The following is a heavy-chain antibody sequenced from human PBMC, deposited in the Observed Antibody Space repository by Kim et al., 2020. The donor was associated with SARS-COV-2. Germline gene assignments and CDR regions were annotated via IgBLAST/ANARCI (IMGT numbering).Heavy chain of an antibody. CDR2: ISYDGSNK. D-gene: IGHD6-6*01. J-gene: IGHJ4*02. V-gene: IGHV3-30*18. CDR1: GFTFSSYG. CDR3: AKSRPFDY. Sequence: GGSLRLSCAASGFTFSSYGMHWVRQAPGKGLEWVAVISYDGSNKYYADSVKGRFTISRDNSKNTLYLQMNSLRAEDTAVYYCAKSRPFDYWGQGTLVTVSS.